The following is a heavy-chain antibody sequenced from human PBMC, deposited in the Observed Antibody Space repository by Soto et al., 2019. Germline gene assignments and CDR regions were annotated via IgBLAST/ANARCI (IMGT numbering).Heavy chain of an antibody. J-gene: IGHJ4*02. CDR2: ISGSGGST. V-gene: IGHV3-23*01. Sequence: GGSLRLSCAASGFTFSSSAMSWVRQAPGKGLEWVSAISGSGGSTYYADSVKGRFAISRDNSKNTLYLQMNSLRAEDTAVYYCAKDGKFVFYFDSSEYYDHWGQGTLVTVSS. CDR3: AKDGKFVFYFDSSEYYDH. CDR1: GFTFSSSA. D-gene: IGHD3-22*01.